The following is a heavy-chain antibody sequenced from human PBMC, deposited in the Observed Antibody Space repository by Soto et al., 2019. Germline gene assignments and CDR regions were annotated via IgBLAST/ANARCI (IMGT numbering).Heavy chain of an antibody. Sequence: QVQLVQSGAEVKKPGSSVKVSCKASGGTFSSYAISWVRQAPGQGLEWMGGIIPIFGTANYAQKFQGRVTITADKSTRTAYLELSSLRSEDTAVYYCARDGGYCTNGVCSGPDYWGQGTLVTVSS. V-gene: IGHV1-69*06. CDR3: ARDGGYCTNGVCSGPDY. CDR2: IIPIFGTA. CDR1: GGTFSSYA. D-gene: IGHD2-8*01. J-gene: IGHJ4*02.